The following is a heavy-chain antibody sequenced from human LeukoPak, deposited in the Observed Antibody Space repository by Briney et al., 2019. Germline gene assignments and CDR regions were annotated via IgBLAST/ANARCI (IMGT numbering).Heavy chain of an antibody. CDR2: ISAGGGST. CDR3: AKDLSAPNYYYGLDV. V-gene: IGHV3-23*01. Sequence: PGGSLRLSCAASGLTFSDYSMTWVRQAPGKGLFWVSGISAGGGSTYYADSVKGRFTISRDNSRNTLYLQMNSLRAEDTAVYYCAKDLSAPNYYYGLDVWGQGTTVTVSS. CDR1: GLTFSDYS. J-gene: IGHJ6*02.